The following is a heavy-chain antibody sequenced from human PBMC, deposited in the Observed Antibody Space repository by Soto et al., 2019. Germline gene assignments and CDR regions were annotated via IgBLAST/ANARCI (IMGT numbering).Heavy chain of an antibody. CDR3: ARHPQGVYGMDV. V-gene: IGHV5-51*01. J-gene: IGHJ6*04. D-gene: IGHD2-8*01. CDR2: IYPGESDT. CDR1: GYRVSSSW. Sequence: VEALKISCERPGYRVSSSWSCSVRQMPGKGLEWMGIIYPGESDTSYSTSFQGQVTISAEKSISTAYLQWSSLKASDTALYYCARHPQGVYGMDVGGKGTSVTVS.